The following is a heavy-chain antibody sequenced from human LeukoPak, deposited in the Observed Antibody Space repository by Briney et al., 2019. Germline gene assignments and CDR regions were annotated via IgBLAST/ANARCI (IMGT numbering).Heavy chain of an antibody. CDR3: ASPPPYGDYVVFDY. D-gene: IGHD4-17*01. Sequence: SVKVSCKASGGTFSSYAISWVRQAPGQGLEWMGGIIPIFGTANYAQKFQGRVTITTDESTSTAYMELSSLRFEDTAVYYCASPPPYGDYVVFDYWGQGTLVTVSS. CDR2: IIPIFGTA. V-gene: IGHV1-69*05. J-gene: IGHJ4*02. CDR1: GGTFSSYA.